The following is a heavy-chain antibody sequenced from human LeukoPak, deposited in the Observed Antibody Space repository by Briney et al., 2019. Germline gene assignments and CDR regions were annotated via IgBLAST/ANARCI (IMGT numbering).Heavy chain of an antibody. Sequence: SETLSLACTVSGGSLSSSSYYWGWIRQPPGRGLEWIGSIYYSGSTYNNPSLKSRVTISVHTSKNQFSLNLSSVTAADTAVYYCARQGGSSSWYYDSEVFGPWGQGTLVTVSS. CDR3: ARQGGSSSWYYDSEVFGP. J-gene: IGHJ5*02. CDR1: GGSLSSSSYY. D-gene: IGHD6-13*01. CDR2: IYYSGST. V-gene: IGHV4-39*01.